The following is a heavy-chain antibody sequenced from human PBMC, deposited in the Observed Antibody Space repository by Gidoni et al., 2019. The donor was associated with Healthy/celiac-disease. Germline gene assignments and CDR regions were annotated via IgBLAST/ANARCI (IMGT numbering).Heavy chain of an antibody. CDR3: ARDRDSWGAPDAFDI. CDR1: GYTFTGYY. D-gene: IGHD3-16*01. V-gene: IGHV1-2*02. J-gene: IGHJ3*02. CDR2: INPNSGGT. Sequence: QVQLVQSGAEVKKPGASVKVSCKASGYTFTGYYMHWVRQAPGQGLEWMGWINPNSGGTNYAQKFQGRVTMTRDTSISTAYMELSRLRSDDTAVYYCARDRDSWGAPDAFDIWGQGTMVTVSS.